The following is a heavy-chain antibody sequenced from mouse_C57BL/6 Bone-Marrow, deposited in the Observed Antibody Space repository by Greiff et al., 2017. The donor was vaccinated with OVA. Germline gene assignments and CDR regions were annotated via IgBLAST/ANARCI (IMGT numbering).Heavy chain of an antibody. Sequence: EVKLQESGPGLVKPSQSLSLTCSVTGYSITSGYYWNWIRQFPGNKLEWMGYISYDGSNNYNPSLKNRISITRDTSNNQFFLKLNSVTTEDTATSYCARDTVYDYGEFSYFDYWGQGTTLTVSS. CDR1: GYSITSGYY. J-gene: IGHJ2*01. CDR2: ISYDGSN. V-gene: IGHV3-6*01. D-gene: IGHD2-4*01. CDR3: ARDTVYDYGEFSYFDY.